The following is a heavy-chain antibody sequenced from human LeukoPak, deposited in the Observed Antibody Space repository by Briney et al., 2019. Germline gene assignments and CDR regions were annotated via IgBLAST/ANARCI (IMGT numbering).Heavy chain of an antibody. CDR1: GYTLTELS. CDR3: ARDLTAYCGGDCYPHY. D-gene: IGHD2-21*01. Sequence: SVKVSCKVSGYTLTELSMHWVRQAPGQGLEWMGRIIPILGIANYAQKFQGRVTITADKSTSTAYMELSSLRSEDTAVYYCARDLTAYCGGDCYPHYWGQGTLVTVSS. V-gene: IGHV1-69*04. CDR2: IIPILGIA. J-gene: IGHJ4*02.